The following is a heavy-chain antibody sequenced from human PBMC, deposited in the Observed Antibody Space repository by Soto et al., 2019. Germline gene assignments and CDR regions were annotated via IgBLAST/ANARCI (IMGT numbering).Heavy chain of an antibody. CDR1: GFPFGRSA. D-gene: IGHD5-18*01. CDR2: IISDTART. J-gene: IGHJ4*02. Sequence: PGGSLRLSCAASGFPFGRSAMSWVRQAPGMGLEWVSTIISDTARTHYADSVKGRFTISRDSSKNTMFLQMNSLRAADTAVYYCARVDTAMVGWYYFDYWGQGTLVTVSS. V-gene: IGHV3-23*01. CDR3: ARVDTAMVGWYYFDY.